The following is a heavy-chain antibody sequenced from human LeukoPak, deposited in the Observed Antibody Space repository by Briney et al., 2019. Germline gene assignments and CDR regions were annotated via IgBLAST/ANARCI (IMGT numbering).Heavy chain of an antibody. Sequence: SETLSLTCTVSGDSLNTYYWTWIRQPPGKELEWIGFVASSGTSNYTPSLKSRVSISIDTSKNQFSLALTSVTPADTAVYYCARVVRGVVTSNWFDPWGQGTLVSVSS. J-gene: IGHJ5*02. CDR3: ARVVRGVVTSNWFDP. V-gene: IGHV4-59*01. D-gene: IGHD2-21*02. CDR2: VASSGTS. CDR1: GDSLNTYY.